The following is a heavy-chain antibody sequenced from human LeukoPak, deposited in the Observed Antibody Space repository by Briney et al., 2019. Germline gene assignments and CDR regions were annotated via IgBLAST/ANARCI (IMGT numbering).Heavy chain of an antibody. CDR3: ARPRGYSYGEKGYYYYYYMDV. Sequence: SETLSLTCTVSGGSISSSSYYWGWIRQPPGKGLEWIGSIYYSGSTNYNPSLKSRVTISVDTSKNQFSLKLSSVTAADTAVYHCARPRGYSYGEKGYYYYYYMDVWGKGTTVTISS. D-gene: IGHD5-18*01. CDR2: IYYSGST. V-gene: IGHV4-39*07. CDR1: GGSISSSSYY. J-gene: IGHJ6*03.